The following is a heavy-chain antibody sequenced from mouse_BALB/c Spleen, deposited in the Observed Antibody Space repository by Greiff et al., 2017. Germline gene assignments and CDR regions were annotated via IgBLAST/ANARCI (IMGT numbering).Heavy chain of an antibody. D-gene: IGHD4-1*01. V-gene: IGHV5-6-2*01. CDR1: GFTFSSYY. CDR2: INSNGGST. Sequence: EVKLVESGGGLVKLGGSLKLSCAASGFTFSSYYMSWVRQTPEKRLELVAAINSNGGSTYYPDTVKGRFTISRDNAKNTLYLQMSSLKSEDTALYYCARQGGLGYFDYWGQGTTLTVSS. J-gene: IGHJ2*01. CDR3: ARQGGLGYFDY.